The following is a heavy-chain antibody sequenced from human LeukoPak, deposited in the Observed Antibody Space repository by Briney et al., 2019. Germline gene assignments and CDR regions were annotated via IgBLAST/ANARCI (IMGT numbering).Heavy chain of an antibody. Sequence: SQTLSLTCAISGDSVSSNSAAWNWIRQSPWRGLEWLGRTYYRSKWYYDYAVSVKSRIIIDPDTSKNQFSLQLNSMTPEDTAVYYCARDPSGSSTIFDHWGQGTLVTVSS. V-gene: IGHV6-1*01. J-gene: IGHJ4*02. CDR3: ARDPSGSSTIFDH. D-gene: IGHD1-26*01. CDR2: TYYRSKWYY. CDR1: GDSVSSNSAA.